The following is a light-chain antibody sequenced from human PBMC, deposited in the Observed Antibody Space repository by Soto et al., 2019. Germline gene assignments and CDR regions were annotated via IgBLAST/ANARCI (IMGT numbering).Light chain of an antibody. Sequence: EIVMTQSPATLSVSPGERATLSCRASQSVSSNLAWYQQKPGQAPRLLIYGASTRATGIPARFSGSGSGTAFTLTISRLPSEDFAVYYCQQYNNWPPYTFGQGTKLEIK. J-gene: IGKJ2*01. CDR2: GAS. CDR3: QQYNNWPPYT. V-gene: IGKV3-15*01. CDR1: QSVSSN.